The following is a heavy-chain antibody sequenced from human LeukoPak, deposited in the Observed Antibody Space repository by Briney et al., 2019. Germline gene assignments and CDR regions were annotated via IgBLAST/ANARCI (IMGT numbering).Heavy chain of an antibody. CDR1: GASFSDYY. J-gene: IGHJ4*02. D-gene: IGHD2-21*02. V-gene: IGHV4-34*01. Sequence: SQTLSLTCAVYGASFSDYYWSWIRQPPGKGLEWIGEIDHSGSTKCNPSLRSRLTISVDTSKNQFSLDLSSVTAADTAVYYCARGGFYCGDDCYVDYWGQGTLVTVSS. CDR3: ARGGFYCGDDCYVDY. CDR2: IDHSGST.